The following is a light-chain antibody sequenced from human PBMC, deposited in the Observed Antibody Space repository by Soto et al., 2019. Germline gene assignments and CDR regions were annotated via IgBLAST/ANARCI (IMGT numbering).Light chain of an antibody. Sequence: DIQLTQSPSFLSASVGDRVTISCRMSQGISSDLAWYQQKPGKAPELLIYAASTLQSGVPSRFSGSGSGTDFTLTISSLQPDDFATYYCQQYNSYSWTFGQGTKVDIK. CDR2: AAS. V-gene: IGKV1-9*01. CDR1: QGISSD. J-gene: IGKJ1*01. CDR3: QQYNSYSWT.